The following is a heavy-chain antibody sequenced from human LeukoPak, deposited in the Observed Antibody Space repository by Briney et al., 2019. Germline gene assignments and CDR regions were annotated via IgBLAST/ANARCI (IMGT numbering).Heavy chain of an antibody. J-gene: IGHJ5*02. CDR3: ARDFPYNYGSGSPSNWFDP. CDR1: GYXFTNYG. CDR2: ISAYNGNT. Sequence: GASVKVSCKASGYXFTNYGISWVRQAPGQGLEWMGWISAYNGNTNYAQKLQGRVTMTTDTSRSTGYMELRSLRSDDTAVYYCARDFPYNYGSGSPSNWFDPWGQGTQVTVSS. D-gene: IGHD3-10*01. V-gene: IGHV1-18*01.